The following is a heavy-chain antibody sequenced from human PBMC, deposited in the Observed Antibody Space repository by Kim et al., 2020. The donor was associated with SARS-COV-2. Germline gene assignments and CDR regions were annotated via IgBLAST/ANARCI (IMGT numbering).Heavy chain of an antibody. Sequence: SETLSLTCTVSGGSISGYYWSWIRQPPGMGLEWIGYLFYGGSTNYNPSFKSRVTISVDASKNQFSLNLSSVTAGDTAVYYCARVSNSCPYYYGMDVWGQGTTVSVSS. CDR3: ARVSNSCPYYYGMDV. D-gene: IGHD1-26*01. V-gene: IGHV4-59*01. J-gene: IGHJ6*02. CDR2: LFYGGST. CDR1: GGSISGYY.